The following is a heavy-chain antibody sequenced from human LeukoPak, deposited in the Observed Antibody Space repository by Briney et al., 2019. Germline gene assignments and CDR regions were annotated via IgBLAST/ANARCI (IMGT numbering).Heavy chain of an antibody. V-gene: IGHV3-30-3*01. Sequence: GGSLRLSCAASGFTFSSYAMHWVRQAPGKGLEWVAVISYDGSNKYYADSVKGRFTISRDNSKNTLYLQMNSLRAEDTAVYYCAKGIKASGAATYFDYWGQGTLVTVSS. CDR1: GFTFSSYA. CDR3: AKGIKASGAATYFDY. CDR2: ISYDGSNK. J-gene: IGHJ4*02. D-gene: IGHD2-15*01.